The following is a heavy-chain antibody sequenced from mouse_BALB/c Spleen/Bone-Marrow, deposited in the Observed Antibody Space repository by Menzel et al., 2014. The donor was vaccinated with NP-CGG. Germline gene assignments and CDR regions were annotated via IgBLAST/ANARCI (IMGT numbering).Heavy chain of an antibody. Sequence: EVKLVESGGGLVQPGRSLKLSCAASEFDFSRFWMSWVRQAPGKGLEWIGEINPDSSTLNYTPSLKDKLIISRDNAKNTLYLQMSKVRSEDTALYYCARLSYYGRFAYWGQGTLVTVSA. D-gene: IGHD1-1*01. CDR1: EFDFSRFW. CDR3: ARLSYYGRFAY. J-gene: IGHJ3*01. CDR2: INPDSSTL. V-gene: IGHV4-1*02.